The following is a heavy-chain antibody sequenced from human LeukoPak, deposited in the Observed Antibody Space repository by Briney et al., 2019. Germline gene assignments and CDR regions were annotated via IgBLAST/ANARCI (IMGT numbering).Heavy chain of an antibody. Sequence: SETLSLTCAVYGGSFSGYYWSWIRQPPGKGLEWIGEINHSGSTNYNPSLKSRVTISVDTSKNQFSLKLSSVTAADTAVYYCARGLVTDIWGQGTMDTVSS. D-gene: IGHD2-21*02. J-gene: IGHJ3*02. CDR3: ARGLVTDI. CDR2: INHSGST. CDR1: GGSFSGYY. V-gene: IGHV4-34*01.